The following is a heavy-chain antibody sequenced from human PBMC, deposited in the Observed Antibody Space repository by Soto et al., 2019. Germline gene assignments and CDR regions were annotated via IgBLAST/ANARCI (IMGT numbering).Heavy chain of an antibody. CDR2: VYYSGST. J-gene: IGHJ2*01. V-gene: IGHV4-30-4*01. CDR3: ARMSYFYDKWYFDL. CDR1: GAPINNNDYY. Sequence: QLQESGPGLVMPSQTLSLTCTVSGAPINNNDYYWSWIRQTPGKGLEWIGYVYYSGSTDYIPSLKSRLSMSIDKSQNQFTLRLNSVTAADTATYYCARMSYFYDKWYFDLWGRGTLVTVSS. D-gene: IGHD3-22*01.